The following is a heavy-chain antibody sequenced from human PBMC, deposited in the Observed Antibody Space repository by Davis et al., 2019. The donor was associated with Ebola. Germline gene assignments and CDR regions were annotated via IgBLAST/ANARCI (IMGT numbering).Heavy chain of an antibody. Sequence: ASVKVSCKASGYTFTGYYMHWVRQAPGQGLEWMGWINPNSGGTNYAQKFQGWVTMTRDTSTSTAYMELSSLRSEDTAVYYCASNRMGVNTPFDYWGQGTLVTVSS. CDR3: ASNRMGVNTPFDY. D-gene: IGHD1-14*01. V-gene: IGHV1-2*04. J-gene: IGHJ4*02. CDR2: INPNSGGT. CDR1: GYTFTGYY.